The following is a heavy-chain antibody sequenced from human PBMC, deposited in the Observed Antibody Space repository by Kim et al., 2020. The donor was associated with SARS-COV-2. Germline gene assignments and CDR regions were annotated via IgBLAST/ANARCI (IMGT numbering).Heavy chain of an antibody. CDR1: GFSFSIYA. D-gene: IGHD3-3*01. Sequence: GGSLRLSCAASGFSFSIYALSWVRQAPGRGLEWVSAITNTIPTTHYAESVKGRFTISRDDSKNTLSLQMNSLRVEDTAIYYCAKVGGSNSPYYHFGMDV. CDR3: AKVGGSNSPYYHFGMDV. J-gene: IGHJ6*01. V-gene: IGHV3-23*01. CDR2: ITNTIPTT.